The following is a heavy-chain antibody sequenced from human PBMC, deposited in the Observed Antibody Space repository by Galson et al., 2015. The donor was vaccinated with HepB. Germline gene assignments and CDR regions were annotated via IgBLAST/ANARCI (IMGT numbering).Heavy chain of an antibody. CDR3: ARGSITMVRGVQRAFDI. Sequence: SSYYWSWIRQSPGKGLEWIGYINYSGSSNYNPSLKSRVTISIDTSKNQISLKLSAVTAADTAVYYCARGSITMVRGVQRAFDIWGQGTMVTVSS. CDR1: SSYY. V-gene: IGHV4-59*08. J-gene: IGHJ3*02. D-gene: IGHD3-10*01. CDR2: INYSGSS.